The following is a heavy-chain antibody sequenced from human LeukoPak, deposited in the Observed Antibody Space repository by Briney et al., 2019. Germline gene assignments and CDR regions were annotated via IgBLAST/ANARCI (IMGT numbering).Heavy chain of an antibody. CDR3: ARNNGMDV. J-gene: IGHJ6*02. Sequence: GGSLRLSCAASGFTLSNHWMTWVRQVPGRGPEWMANVNRDGSETYYLGSVKGRFTISKDNAKNSLYLQMNSLRAEDTALYHCARNNGMDVWGQGTTVIVSS. CDR1: GFTLSNHW. CDR2: VNRDGSET. V-gene: IGHV3-7*03.